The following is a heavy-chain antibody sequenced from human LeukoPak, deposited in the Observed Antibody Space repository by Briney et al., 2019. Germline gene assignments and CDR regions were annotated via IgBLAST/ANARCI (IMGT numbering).Heavy chain of an antibody. V-gene: IGHV3-30*18. CDR2: ISYDGSNK. CDR1: GFTFKIYV. CDR3: AKDYSVTTYLDY. Sequence: GGSLRLSCAASGFTFKIYVLHWVRQAPGKGLEWVAVISYDGSNKYYADSVKGRFTISRDNSKNTLYLQMNSLRAEDTAVYYCAKDYSVTTYLDYWGQGTLVTVSS. D-gene: IGHD4-17*01. J-gene: IGHJ4*02.